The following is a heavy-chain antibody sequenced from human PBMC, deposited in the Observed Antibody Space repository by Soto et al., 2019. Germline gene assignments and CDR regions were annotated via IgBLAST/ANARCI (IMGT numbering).Heavy chain of an antibody. CDR3: AKLGTNYYFDY. CDR1: GFTFSSYA. V-gene: IGHV3-23*01. Sequence: EVQLLECGGGLVQPGGSLRLSCAASGFTFSSYAMTWVRQAPGKGLEWVSAINTGGGSTYYADSVKGRFTISRDNSKNTLYLQMNSLRAEDTAVYYCAKLGTNYYFDYWGQGTLVTVSS. J-gene: IGHJ4*02. CDR2: INTGGGST.